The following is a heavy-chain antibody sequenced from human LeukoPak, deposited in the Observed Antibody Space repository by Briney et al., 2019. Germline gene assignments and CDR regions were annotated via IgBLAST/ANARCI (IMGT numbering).Heavy chain of an antibody. CDR2: INHSGGT. J-gene: IGHJ4*02. Sequence: SETLSLTCAVYGGSFSGYYWSWIRQPPGKGLEWIGEINHSGGTNYNPSLKSRVTISVDTTKNQFSLKLSSVTAADTAVYCCASTRNYYGAGPFRLDYFDYWGQGTLVTVSS. V-gene: IGHV4-34*01. CDR1: GGSFSGYY. CDR3: ASTRNYYGAGPFRLDYFDY. D-gene: IGHD3-10*01.